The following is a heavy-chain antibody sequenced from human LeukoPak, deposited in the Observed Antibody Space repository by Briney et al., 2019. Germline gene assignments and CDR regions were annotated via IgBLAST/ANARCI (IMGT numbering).Heavy chain of an antibody. CDR3: ARNPGFWSGYYTY. CDR2: IYYSGST. J-gene: IGHJ4*02. V-gene: IGHV4-30-4*08. D-gene: IGHD3-3*01. Sequence: SETLSLTCTVSGGSISSGDYYWSWIRQPPGKGLEWIGYIYYSGSTYYNPSLKSRVTISVDTSKNQFSLKLSPVTAADTAVYYCARNPGFWSGYYTYWGQGTLATVSS. CDR1: GGSISSGDYY.